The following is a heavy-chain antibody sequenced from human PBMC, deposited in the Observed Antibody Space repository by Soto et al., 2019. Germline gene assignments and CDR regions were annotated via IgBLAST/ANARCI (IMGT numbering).Heavy chain of an antibody. D-gene: IGHD3-9*01. CDR2: ISHSGTS. Sequence: QVQLQESGPGLVKPSGTLSLTCAVSGGSISSSHWWTWVRQSPGKGLEYIGEISHSGTSNSNPSLKSRVTLSVDQSKNHFSLTLTSVTAADTAVYYCARVVLTITRGAFDAWGQGTLVIVSS. V-gene: IGHV4-4*02. J-gene: IGHJ3*01. CDR3: ARVVLTITRGAFDA. CDR1: GGSISSSHW.